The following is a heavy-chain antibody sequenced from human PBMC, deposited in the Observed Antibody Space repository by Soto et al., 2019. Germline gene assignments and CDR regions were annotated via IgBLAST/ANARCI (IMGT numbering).Heavy chain of an antibody. CDR3: ARDDSATVTTYRNYYSYFGLDV. D-gene: IGHD4-17*01. V-gene: IGHV4-61*01. CDR2: VYHSGST. CDR1: GGSVSSGLYY. J-gene: IGHJ6*02. Sequence: QVQLQESGPGLVRPSETLSLTCAVSGGSVSSGLYYWTWIRQPPGKGLEWIGYVYHSGSTNYNTSLESRVTISLDTSKNQFSLRLSSVTAADTAVDYCARDDSATVTTYRNYYSYFGLDVWGQGTTVTVSS.